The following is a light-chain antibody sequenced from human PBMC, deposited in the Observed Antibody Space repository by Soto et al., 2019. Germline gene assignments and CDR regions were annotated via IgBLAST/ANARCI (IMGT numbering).Light chain of an antibody. Sequence: QSALTQPASVSGSPGQSITISCTGTSSDVGGYNYVSWYQHHPGKAPKLMIYDVSNRPSGVSNRFSGSKSGNTASLTISGLRPEDEPYYYCCSYTPSNPRQMVFGTGTKLPVL. J-gene: IGLJ1*01. V-gene: IGLV2-14*03. CDR2: DVS. CDR3: CSYTPSNPRQMV. CDR1: SSDVGGYNY.